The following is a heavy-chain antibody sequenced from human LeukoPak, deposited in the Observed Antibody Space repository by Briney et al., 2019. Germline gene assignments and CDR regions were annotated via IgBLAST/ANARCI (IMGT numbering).Heavy chain of an antibody. CDR2: IYYSGST. V-gene: IGHV4-59*01. Sequence: SETLSLTCTVSSGSTSNYYWSWIRQPPGKGLEWIGYIYYSGSTNYNPSLKSRVTISVDTSKNQFSLKLSSVTAADTAVYYCARTSYSAYDAPFGYWGQGTLVTASS. D-gene: IGHD5-12*01. CDR1: SGSTSNYY. CDR3: ARTSYSAYDAPFGY. J-gene: IGHJ4*02.